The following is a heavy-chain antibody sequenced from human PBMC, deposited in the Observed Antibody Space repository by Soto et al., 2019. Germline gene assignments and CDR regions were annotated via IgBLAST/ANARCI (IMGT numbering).Heavy chain of an antibody. D-gene: IGHD2-21*01. Sequence: QVQLLESGGGLVKPGGSLRLSCAASGFTFSDYYMSWIRQAPGKGLECVAYISVSSTYANYGDSVKGRFTISRDNPENSLFLQMNRLRADDTAVYYCARGLRYYSSEKPANFVFLGQGALVTVSS. J-gene: IGHJ4*02. V-gene: IGHV3-11*05. CDR3: ARGLRYYSSEKPANFVF. CDR2: ISVSSTYA. CDR1: GFTFSDYY.